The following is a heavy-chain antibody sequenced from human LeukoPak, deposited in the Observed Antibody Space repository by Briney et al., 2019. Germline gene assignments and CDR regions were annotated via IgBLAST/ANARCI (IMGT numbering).Heavy chain of an antibody. V-gene: IGHV4-39*01. D-gene: IGHD3-16*02. J-gene: IGHJ5*02. CDR3: ARRVSGELSVNWFDP. CDR1: GGSISSSSYY. CDR2: IYYSGST. Sequence: SETLSLTRTVSGGSISSSSYYWGWSRQPPGKGLDWNGRIYYSGSTYYNPSLKSRVTISVDTSKNQFSLKLSSVTAADTAVYYCARRVSGELSVNWFDPWGQGTLVTVSS.